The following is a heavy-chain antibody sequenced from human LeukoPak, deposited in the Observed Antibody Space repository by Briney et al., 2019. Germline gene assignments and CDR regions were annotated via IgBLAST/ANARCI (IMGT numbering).Heavy chain of an antibody. CDR2: ISWNSGSI. V-gene: IGHV3-9*03. J-gene: IGHJ4*02. CDR1: GFTFDDYA. D-gene: IGHD3-9*01. Sequence: GRSLRLSCAASGFTFDDYAMHWVRQAPGKGLDWVSGISWNSGSIGYADSVKGRFTISRDNAKNSLYLQMNSLRAEDMALYYCAKASSAGYYDILTGYYRSYYFDYWGQGTLVTVSS. CDR3: AKASSAGYYDILTGYYRSYYFDY.